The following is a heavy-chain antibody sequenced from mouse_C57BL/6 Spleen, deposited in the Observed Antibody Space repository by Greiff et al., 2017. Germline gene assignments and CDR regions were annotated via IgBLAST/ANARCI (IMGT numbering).Heavy chain of an antibody. Sequence: EVKLVESEGGLVQPGSSMKLSCTASGFTFSDYYMAWVRQVPEKGLEWVANINYDGSSTYYLDSLKSRFIISRDNAKNILYLQMSSLKSEDTATYYCARDPFYYGNYYFDYWGQGTTLTVSS. CDR1: GFTFSDYY. V-gene: IGHV5-16*01. CDR2: INYDGSST. D-gene: IGHD2-1*01. CDR3: ARDPFYYGNYYFDY. J-gene: IGHJ2*01.